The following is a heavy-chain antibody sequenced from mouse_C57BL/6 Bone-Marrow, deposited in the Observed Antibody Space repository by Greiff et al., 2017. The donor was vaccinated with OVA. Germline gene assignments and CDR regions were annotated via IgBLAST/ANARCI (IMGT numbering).Heavy chain of an antibody. D-gene: IGHD4-1*01. J-gene: IGHJ2*01. CDR3: ARWDGTDFDY. CDR2: LSSGSSTI. Sequence: EVHLVESGGGLVKPGGSLKLSCAASGFTFSDYGMHWVRQAPEKGLEWVAYLSSGSSTIYYADTVKGRFTISRDNAKNTLFLQMTSLRSEDTAMYYCARWDGTDFDYWGQGTTLTVSS. CDR1: GFTFSDYG. V-gene: IGHV5-17*01.